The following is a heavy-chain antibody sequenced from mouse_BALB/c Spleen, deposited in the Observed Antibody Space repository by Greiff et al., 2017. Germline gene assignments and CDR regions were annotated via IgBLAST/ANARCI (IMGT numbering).Heavy chain of an antibody. CDR3: AGHATYGVDY. J-gene: IGHJ2*01. Sequence: EVKLVESGGGLVQPGGSLKLSCAASGFTFSSYTMSWVRQTPEKRLEWVAYISNGGGSTYYPDTVKGRFTISRDNAKNTLYLQMSSLKSEDTAMYYCAGHATYGVDYWGQGTTLTVSS. V-gene: IGHV5-12-2*01. D-gene: IGHD1-1*01. CDR1: GFTFSSYT. CDR2: ISNGGGST.